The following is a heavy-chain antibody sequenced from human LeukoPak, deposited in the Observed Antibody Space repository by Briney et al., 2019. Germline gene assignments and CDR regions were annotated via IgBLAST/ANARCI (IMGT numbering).Heavy chain of an antibody. CDR2: IYYSGST. CDR1: GGSISSGGYY. Sequence: SQTLSLTCTVSGGSISSGGYYRSWIRQHPGKGLEWIGYIYYSGSTYYNPSLKSRVTISVDTSKNQFSLKLSSVTAANTAVYYCARDLGYGGYENVGWFDPWGQGTLVTVSS. CDR3: ARDLGYGGYENVGWFDP. V-gene: IGHV4-31*03. D-gene: IGHD5-12*01. J-gene: IGHJ5*02.